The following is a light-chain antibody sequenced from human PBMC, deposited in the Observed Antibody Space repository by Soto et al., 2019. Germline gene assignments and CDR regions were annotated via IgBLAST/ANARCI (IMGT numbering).Light chain of an antibody. V-gene: IGLV2-14*03. CDR3: SSYTTSSTYV. CDR1: SSDVGAYNY. J-gene: IGLJ1*01. CDR2: DVT. Sequence: QSVLTQPASVSGSPGQSITISCTGTSSDVGAYNYVSWYQQHPGKAPKLMIYDVTNRPSGVSNRFSGSKSGYTASLTISGLQAADEADYYCSSYTTSSTYVFGTGTKVTVL.